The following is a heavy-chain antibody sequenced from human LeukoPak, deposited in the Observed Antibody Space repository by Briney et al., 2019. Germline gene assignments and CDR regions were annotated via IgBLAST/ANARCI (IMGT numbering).Heavy chain of an antibody. CDR2: ISSGGSTI. V-gene: IGHV3-48*03. Sequence: SGGSLRLSCAASGFTFSSYEMNWVRRGPGKGLEWVSYISSGGSTIYHADSVKGRFTIARDNAKNSLHLQMNSLRAEDTAVYYCARENGNSYGYLDYWGQGTLVTVSS. D-gene: IGHD5-18*01. J-gene: IGHJ4*02. CDR1: GFTFSSYE. CDR3: ARENGNSYGYLDY.